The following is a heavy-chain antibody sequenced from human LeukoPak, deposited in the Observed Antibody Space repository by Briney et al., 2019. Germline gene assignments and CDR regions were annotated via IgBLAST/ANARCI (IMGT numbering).Heavy chain of an antibody. CDR1: GYTFTSYY. D-gene: IGHD3-22*01. J-gene: IGHJ4*02. CDR2: INPSGGST. V-gene: IGHV1-46*01. CDR3: ARDSETYYYDSSGYYPDY. Sequence: GASVKVSCKASGYTFTSYYMHWVRQAPGQGLEWMGIINPSGGSTSYAQKFQGRVTMTRDTSTSTVYMELSSLRSEDTAVYYCARDSETYYYDSSGYYPDYWGQGTLVTVSS.